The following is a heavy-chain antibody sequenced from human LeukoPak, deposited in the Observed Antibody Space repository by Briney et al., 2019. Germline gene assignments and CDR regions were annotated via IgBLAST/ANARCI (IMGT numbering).Heavy chain of an antibody. CDR2: IRSKAYGGTT. CDR3: TREAAWSGYSADFDY. CDR1: GFTFGDYA. Sequence: TGGSLRLSCTASGFTFGDYAMTWVRQAPGKGLEWVGFIRSKAYGGTTEYAASVKGRSTISRDDSKSIAYLQMNSLKTEDTAVYYCTREAAWSGYSADFDYWGQGTLVTVSS. D-gene: IGHD3-3*01. V-gene: IGHV3-49*04. J-gene: IGHJ4*02.